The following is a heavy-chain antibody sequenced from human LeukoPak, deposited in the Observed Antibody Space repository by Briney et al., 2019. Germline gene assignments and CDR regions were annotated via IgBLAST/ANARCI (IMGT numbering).Heavy chain of an antibody. Sequence: GASVKVSCKASGYTFTSDDINWVRQATGQGLEWMGWVNPNSGHTGYAQKFQGRVTMTRNTSISTAYMDLSSLRSEDTAVYYCARGAPGSYCSGGSCPYFDYWGQGTLVSVSS. CDR1: GYTFTSDD. V-gene: IGHV1-8*01. D-gene: IGHD2-15*01. CDR2: VNPNSGHT. CDR3: ARGAPGSYCSGGSCPYFDY. J-gene: IGHJ4*02.